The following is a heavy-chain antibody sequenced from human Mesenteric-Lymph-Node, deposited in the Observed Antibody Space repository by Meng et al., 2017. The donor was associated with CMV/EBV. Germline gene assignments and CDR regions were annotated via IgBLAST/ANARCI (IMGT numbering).Heavy chain of an antibody. CDR1: GYSFTSYW. CDR3: ARQGLYYYDSSGYYPPPDY. Sequence: ESLKISCKGSGYSFTSYWIGWVRQMPGKGLEWMGIIYPGDSDTRYSPSFQGQVTISADKSISTAYLQWSSLKASDTAMYYCARQGLYYYDSSGYYPPPDYWGQGTLVTVSS. V-gene: IGHV5-51*01. CDR2: IYPGDSDT. D-gene: IGHD3-22*01. J-gene: IGHJ4*02.